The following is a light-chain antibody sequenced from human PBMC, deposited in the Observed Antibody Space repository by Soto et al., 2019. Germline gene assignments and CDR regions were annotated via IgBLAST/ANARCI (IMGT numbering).Light chain of an antibody. V-gene: IGKV1-6*02. CDR2: GAS. CDR3: LQDINYPWT. J-gene: IGKJ1*01. Sequence: IQMTQWRSALSESVGDRVIIACRASQGIGNALGWYQQKPGKPPKVLIYGASNLQSGVPPRFSGSGSGTDFTLAISSLQPEDSATYYCLQDINYPWTFGQGTKVDIK. CDR1: QGIGNA.